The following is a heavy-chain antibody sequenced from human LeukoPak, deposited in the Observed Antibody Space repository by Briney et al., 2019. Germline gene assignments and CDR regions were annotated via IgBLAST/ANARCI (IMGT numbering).Heavy chain of an antibody. Sequence: PGGSLRLSCAASAFTFSNYWMNWVRQAPGKGLEWVANIKEDGSEKYYVDSVKGRFTISRDNAKNSLYLQMNSLRAEDTAVYYCARADDSSGYPFDYWGQGTLVTVSS. CDR3: ARADDSSGYPFDY. V-gene: IGHV3-7*03. D-gene: IGHD3-22*01. J-gene: IGHJ4*02. CDR2: IKEDGSEK. CDR1: AFTFSNYW.